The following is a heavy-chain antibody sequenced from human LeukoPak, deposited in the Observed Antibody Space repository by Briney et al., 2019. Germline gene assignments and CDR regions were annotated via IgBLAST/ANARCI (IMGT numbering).Heavy chain of an antibody. Sequence: PGGSLRLSCVASGFTFSSYAMSWVRQAPGKGLEWVSATSGSGGSTYYADSVKGRFTISRDNSKNTLFLQMNSLRAEDTAVYYCARGYCSGGSCSHYFDYWGQGTLVTVSS. CDR1: GFTFSSYA. V-gene: IGHV3-23*01. CDR2: TSGSGGST. D-gene: IGHD2-15*01. J-gene: IGHJ4*02. CDR3: ARGYCSGGSCSHYFDY.